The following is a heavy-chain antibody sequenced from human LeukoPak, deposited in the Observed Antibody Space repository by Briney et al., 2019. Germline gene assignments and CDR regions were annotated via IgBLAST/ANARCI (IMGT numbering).Heavy chain of an antibody. Sequence: GGSLRLSCAASGFTFSTYAMSWVRQAPGKGLEWVSTISNGGGTYYADCVKGRFTTSRDNSKNTLYLQMNSLSAADTAVYYCAKSRCSTSFCRGDYWGQGTLVTVSS. V-gene: IGHV3-23*01. CDR1: GFTFSTYA. J-gene: IGHJ4*02. D-gene: IGHD2-2*01. CDR3: AKSRCSTSFCRGDY. CDR2: ISNGGGT.